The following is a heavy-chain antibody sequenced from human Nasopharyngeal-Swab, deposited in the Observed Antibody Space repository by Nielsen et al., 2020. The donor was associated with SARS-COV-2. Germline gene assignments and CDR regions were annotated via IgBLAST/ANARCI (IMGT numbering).Heavy chain of an antibody. CDR3: ARDRSSGWYYFDY. Sequence: GESLKISCAASGFTFSSYSMNWVRRAPGKGLEWVSSISSSSSYIYYADSVKGRFTISRDNAKNSLYLQMNSLRAEDTAVYYCARDRSSGWYYFDYWGQGTLVTVSS. V-gene: IGHV3-21*01. CDR1: GFTFSSYS. CDR2: ISSSSSYI. D-gene: IGHD6-19*01. J-gene: IGHJ4*02.